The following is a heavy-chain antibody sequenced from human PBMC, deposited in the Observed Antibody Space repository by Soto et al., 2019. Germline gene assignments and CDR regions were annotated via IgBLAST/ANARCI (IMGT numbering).Heavy chain of an antibody. V-gene: IGHV1-69*13. D-gene: IGHD6-6*01. CDR3: AGAYSRSSVWGYYYYYGMDV. J-gene: IGHJ6*02. CDR2: IIPIFGTA. Sequence: ASVKVSCKASGGTFSSYATSWVRQAPGQGLEWMGGIIPIFGTANYAQKFQGRVTITADESTSTAYMELSSLRSEDTAVYYCAGAYSRSSVWGYYYYYGMDVWGQGTTVTVYS. CDR1: GGTFSSYA.